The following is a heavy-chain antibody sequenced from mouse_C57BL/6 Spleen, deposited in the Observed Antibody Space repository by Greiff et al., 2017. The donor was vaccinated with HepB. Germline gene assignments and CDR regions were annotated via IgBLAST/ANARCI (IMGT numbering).Heavy chain of an antibody. CDR1: GYTFTDYY. V-gene: IGHV1-26*01. CDR2: INPNNGGT. CDR3: ARYGLRPGYYFDY. D-gene: IGHD2-2*01. J-gene: IGHJ2*01. Sequence: EVQLQQSGPELVKPGASVKISCKASGYTFTDYYMNWVKQSHGKSLEWIGDINPNNGGTSYNQKFKGKATLTVDKSSSTAYMELRSLTSEDSAVYYCARYGLRPGYYFDYWGQGTTLTVSS.